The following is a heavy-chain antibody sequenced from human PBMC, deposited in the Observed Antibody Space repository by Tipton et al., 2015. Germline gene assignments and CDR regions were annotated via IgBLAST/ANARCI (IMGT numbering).Heavy chain of an antibody. CDR3: ARGNPYYYESSGYFFYAMDV. V-gene: IGHV5-51*01. CDR1: GYSFTSYW. J-gene: IGHJ6*02. D-gene: IGHD3-22*01. CDR2: IYPGDSDT. Sequence: QLVQSGAEVKKPGESLKISCKGSGYSFTSYWIGWVRQMTGKGLEWMGIIYPGDSDTRYSPSFQGQVTISADRSISTAYLQWSSLRASDSAMFYCARGNPYYYESSGYFFYAMDVWGQGTTVTVSS.